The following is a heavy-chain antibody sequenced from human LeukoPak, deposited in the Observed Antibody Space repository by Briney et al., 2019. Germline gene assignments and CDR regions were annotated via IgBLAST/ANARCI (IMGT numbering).Heavy chain of an antibody. D-gene: IGHD3-3*01. CDR3: ARDRRKTIFGVVKTQEIDY. Sequence: GESLKISCKGSGYSFTSYWIGWVRQMPGKGLEWMGIIYPGDSDTRYSPSFQGQVTISADKSISTAYLQWSSLKASDTAMYYCARDRRKTIFGVVKTQEIDYWGQGTLVTVSS. J-gene: IGHJ4*02. CDR2: IYPGDSDT. V-gene: IGHV5-51*01. CDR1: GYSFTSYW.